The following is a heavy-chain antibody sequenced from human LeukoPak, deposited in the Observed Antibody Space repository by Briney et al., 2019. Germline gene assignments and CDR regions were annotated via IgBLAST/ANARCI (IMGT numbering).Heavy chain of an antibody. CDR3: TRDEGGLVGDYVWGTGRNGVAFDY. CDR1: GFTFSDYY. Sequence: PGGSLRLSCAASGFTFSDYYMSWIRQAPGKGLEWVSYISASGSTIFYAGSVKGRFTISRDSGKNTLFLQMNGLRVEDTAFYYCTRDEGGLVGDYVWGTGRNGVAFDYWGQGALVTVSS. J-gene: IGHJ4*02. CDR2: ISASGSTI. V-gene: IGHV3-11*01. D-gene: IGHD3-16*01.